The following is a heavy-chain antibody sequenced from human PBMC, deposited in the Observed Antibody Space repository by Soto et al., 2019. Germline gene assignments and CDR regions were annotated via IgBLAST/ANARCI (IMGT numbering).Heavy chain of an antibody. Sequence: ASVKVSCKASGYTFTSYTMHWVRQAPGQRLEWMGWMKPNGGNTEYAQKFQGRVTMTRNTSISTAYMELSSLRSEDTAVYYCASLTHCSGGSCYWFDPWGQGTLVTVSS. D-gene: IGHD2-15*01. CDR2: MKPNGGNT. V-gene: IGHV1-8*02. CDR1: GYTFTSYT. J-gene: IGHJ5*02. CDR3: ASLTHCSGGSCYWFDP.